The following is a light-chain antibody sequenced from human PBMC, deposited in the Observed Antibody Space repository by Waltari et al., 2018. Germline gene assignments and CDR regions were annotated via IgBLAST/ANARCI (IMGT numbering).Light chain of an antibody. CDR2: GVT. CDR3: QQYYNFPWT. J-gene: IGKJ1*01. CDR1: QDISIY. Sequence: VIWMTQSPSLVSASIGDRVTISCRMSQDISIYLGWYQQKAGKAPELLIYGVTTLQSGVPSRFSGSGSGTDFTLTISRLQSEDFATYYCQQYYNFPWTFGQGTTVEIK. V-gene: IGKV1D-8*03.